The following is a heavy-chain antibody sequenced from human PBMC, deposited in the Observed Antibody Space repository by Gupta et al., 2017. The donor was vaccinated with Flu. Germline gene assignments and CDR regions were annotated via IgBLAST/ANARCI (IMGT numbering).Heavy chain of an antibody. V-gene: IGHV2-5*01. CDR1: GFSLSTSGVG. CDR3: AHSLRIPEFDH. CDR2: IYWNDDK. J-gene: IGHJ4*02. D-gene: IGHD2-15*01. Sequence: QITLKESGPTLVKPTQTLTLTCTFSGFSLSTSGVGVGWIRQPPGKAMEWIALIYWNDDKRYSPSLKSRITITKDTAKNQLVLPMTNLETVDTATYYWAHSLRIPEFDHGGQGTLVTVSS.